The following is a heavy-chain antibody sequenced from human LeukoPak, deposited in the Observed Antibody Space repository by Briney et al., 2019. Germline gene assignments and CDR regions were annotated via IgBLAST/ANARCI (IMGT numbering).Heavy chain of an antibody. Sequence: GGSLRLSCAASGFTFSGYSMNRVRQTPGKGLEWLSYISSSSGTIYSADSVKGRFTISRDNAKNSLYLQMNSLRAEDTAVYYCASGAEGYVFDPWGQGTLVTVSS. J-gene: IGHJ5*02. V-gene: IGHV3-48*01. CDR2: ISSSSGTI. CDR3: ASGAEGYVFDP. CDR1: GFTFSGYS. D-gene: IGHD5-12*01.